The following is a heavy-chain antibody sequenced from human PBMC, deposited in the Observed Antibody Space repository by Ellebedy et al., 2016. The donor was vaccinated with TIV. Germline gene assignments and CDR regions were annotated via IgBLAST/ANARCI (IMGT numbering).Heavy chain of an antibody. Sequence: AASVKVSCKASGYTFTGYYMHWVRQAPGQGLEWMGWINPNSGGTNYAQKFQGWVTMTRDTSISTAYMGLSRLRSDDTAVYYCARDITMVRGVIHGMDVWGQGTTVTVSS. CDR3: ARDITMVRGVIHGMDV. CDR1: GYTFTGYY. CDR2: INPNSGGT. J-gene: IGHJ6*02. D-gene: IGHD3-10*01. V-gene: IGHV1-2*04.